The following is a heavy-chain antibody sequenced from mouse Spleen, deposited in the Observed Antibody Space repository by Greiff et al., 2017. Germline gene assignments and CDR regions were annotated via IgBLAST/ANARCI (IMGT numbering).Heavy chain of an antibody. J-gene: IGHJ3*01. Sequence: VQLQQSGAELVKPGASVKLSCTASGFNIKDDYMHWVKQRPEQGLEWIGWIDPENGDTEYASKFQGKATITADTSSNTAYLQLSSLTSEDTAVYYCAICDLLVFAYWGRGTLVTVSA. CDR1: GFNIKDDY. D-gene: IGHD2-1*01. V-gene: IGHV14-4*01. CDR2: IDPENGDT. CDR3: AICDLLVFAY.